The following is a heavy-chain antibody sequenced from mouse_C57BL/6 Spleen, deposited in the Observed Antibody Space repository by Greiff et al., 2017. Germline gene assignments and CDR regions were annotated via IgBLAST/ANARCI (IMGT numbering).Heavy chain of an antibody. D-gene: IGHD1-1*01. CDR1: GYTFPSYW. V-gene: IGHV1-69*01. J-gene: IGHJ4*01. CDR3: ARRVVATNYYAMDY. Sequence: QVQLQQPGAELVMPGASVKLSCKASGYTFPSYWMHWVKQRPGQGLEWIGEIDPSDSYTNYNQKFKGKSTLTVDKSSSTAYMQLSSLTSEDSAVYYCARRVVATNYYAMDYWGQGTSVTVSS. CDR2: IDPSDSYT.